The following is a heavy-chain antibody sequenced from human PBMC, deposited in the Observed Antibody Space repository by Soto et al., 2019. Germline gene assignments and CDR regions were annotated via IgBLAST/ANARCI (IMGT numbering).Heavy chain of an antibody. D-gene: IGHD2-15*01. CDR2: IYYSGST. Sequence: PSETLSLTCTVSGGSISSYYWSWIRQPPGKGLEWIGYIYYSGSTNYNPSLKSRVTISVDTSKNQFSLKLSSVTAADTAVYYCARVEYCSGGSCYGMDVWGQGTTVNVSS. CDR1: GGSISSYY. J-gene: IGHJ6*01. V-gene: IGHV4-59*01. CDR3: ARVEYCSGGSCYGMDV.